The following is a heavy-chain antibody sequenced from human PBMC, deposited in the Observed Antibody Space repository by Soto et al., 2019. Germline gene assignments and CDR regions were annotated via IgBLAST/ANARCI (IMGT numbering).Heavy chain of an antibody. Sequence: GGSLRLSCAASGFTFSNYAMTWVRQAAGTGLEWVSSITGGGDGAYYADSVKGRFTISRDNSKNTLYLQMNSLRAEDTAVYYCARAWGGAAPDPLDYWGQGTLVTVSS. CDR1: GFTFSNYA. J-gene: IGHJ4*02. V-gene: IGHV3-23*01. CDR2: ITGGGDGA. D-gene: IGHD1-26*01. CDR3: ARAWGGAAPDPLDY.